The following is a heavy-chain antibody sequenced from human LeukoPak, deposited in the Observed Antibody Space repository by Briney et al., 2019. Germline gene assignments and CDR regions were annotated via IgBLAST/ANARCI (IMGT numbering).Heavy chain of an antibody. V-gene: IGHV3-23*01. CDR2: ISGSGGST. J-gene: IGHJ4*02. D-gene: IGHD3-10*01. CDR3: ARRQPGELRYFDN. Sequence: GGSLRLSCAASGFTFSSYAMSWVRQAPGKGLEWVSTISGSGGSTHYADSVKGRFTISRDNSKNTLYLQLNSLRAEDTAVYYCARRQPGELRYFDNWGQGTLVTVSS. CDR1: GFTFSSYA.